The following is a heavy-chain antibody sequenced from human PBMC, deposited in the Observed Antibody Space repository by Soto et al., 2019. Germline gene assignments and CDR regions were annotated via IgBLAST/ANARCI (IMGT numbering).Heavy chain of an antibody. Sequence: QVQLQQWGAGLLKPSETLSLTCAVYGGSLSGYYWSWIRQPPGKALEWIGEINYSGNTNYNPSLQSRVTISVDTSTNQLFLNLSSVTAADTAMYYCARHHVRGRTIAGAAEFWGQGTLVSVSS. V-gene: IGHV4-34*01. CDR2: INYSGNT. D-gene: IGHD1-26*01. CDR1: GGSLSGYY. J-gene: IGHJ4*02. CDR3: ARHHVRGRTIAGAAEF.